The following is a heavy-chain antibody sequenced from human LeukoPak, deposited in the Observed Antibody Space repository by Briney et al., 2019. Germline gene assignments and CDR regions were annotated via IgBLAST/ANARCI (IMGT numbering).Heavy chain of an antibody. V-gene: IGHV3-23*01. J-gene: IGHJ4*02. CDR2: ISGSGGST. CDR3: AKDSSYYYGSGSYFSYYFDY. CDR1: GFTFSSYG. D-gene: IGHD3-10*01. Sequence: GGSLRLSCAASGFTFSSYGMSWVRQAPGKGLEWVSAISGSGGSTYYADSVKGRFTISRDNSKNTLYLQMNSLRAEDTAVYYCAKDSSYYYGSGSYFSYYFDYWGQGTLVTVSS.